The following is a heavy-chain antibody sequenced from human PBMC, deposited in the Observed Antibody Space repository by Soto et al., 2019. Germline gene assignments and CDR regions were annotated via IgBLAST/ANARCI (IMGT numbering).Heavy chain of an antibody. J-gene: IGHJ5*02. V-gene: IGHV4-4*07. CDR1: GGSMSSYY. D-gene: IGHD3-3*01. CDR3: ARGQRFSDRFDP. Sequence: SETLSLTCTVSGGSMSSYYWTWIRQPAGKGLEWIGRVYSSGGTHYNPSLKSRVTISLDTSKNQFSLRLLSVTDADTAVYYCARGQRFSDRFDPWGQGTLVTVS. CDR2: VYSSGGT.